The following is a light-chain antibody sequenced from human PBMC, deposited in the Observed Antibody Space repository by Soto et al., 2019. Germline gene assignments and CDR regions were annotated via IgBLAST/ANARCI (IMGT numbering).Light chain of an antibody. Sequence: IQLTQSPSSLSASIGDRVTITCRASQDINTYLAWYQQSPGRAPRLLIYLTSTLHTGVPSRFSGSGSGPDFSLTISSLQPEDFATYYCQQLDSDPPWTFGQGTRWRS. J-gene: IGKJ1*01. CDR3: QQLDSDPPWT. V-gene: IGKV1-9*01. CDR2: LTS. CDR1: QDINTY.